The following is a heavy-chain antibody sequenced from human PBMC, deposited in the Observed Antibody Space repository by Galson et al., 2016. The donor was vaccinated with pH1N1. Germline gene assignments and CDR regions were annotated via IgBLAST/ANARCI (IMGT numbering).Heavy chain of an antibody. J-gene: IGHJ4*02. V-gene: IGHV1-69*13. D-gene: IGHD5-24*01. Sequence: SVKVSCKASGGTFSSYAISWVRQAPGQGLEWMGGIIGMFGITNYAQKFQGRVTITAEEITSSAYMELTSLRSEDTAVYYCASHSLRDGYNLYYFDYWGQGTLVTVSS. CDR3: ASHSLRDGYNLYYFDY. CDR2: IIGMFGIT. CDR1: GGTFSSYA.